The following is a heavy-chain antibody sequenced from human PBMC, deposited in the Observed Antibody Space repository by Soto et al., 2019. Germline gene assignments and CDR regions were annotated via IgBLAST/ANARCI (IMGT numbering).Heavy chain of an antibody. CDR3: AKSIWGLWFGDPTCGMDV. CDR2: ISARGDRT. J-gene: IGHJ6*02. V-gene: IGHV3-23*01. Sequence: EVQLLESGGGLVQPGGSLRLACGVSGFTFTNYAMNWVRQAPGKGLEWVSTISARGDRTFYADSVKGRFTISRDDSQNTGYLQMISVRADDAALYYCAKSIWGLWFGDPTCGMDVWGQGTTVTVSS. D-gene: IGHD3-10*01. CDR1: GFTFTNYA.